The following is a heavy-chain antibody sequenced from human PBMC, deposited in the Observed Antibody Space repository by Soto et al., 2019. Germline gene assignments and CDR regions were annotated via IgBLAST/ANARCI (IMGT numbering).Heavy chain of an antibody. J-gene: IGHJ4*02. V-gene: IGHV3-23*01. CDR2: ISGSGGST. CDR3: ATAFPIYDSSGYYFDY. CDR1: GFTFSSYG. D-gene: IGHD3-22*01. Sequence: LRLSCAASGFTFSSYGMHWVRQAPGKGLEWVSAISGSGGSTYYADSVKGRFTISRDNSKNTLYLQMNSLRAEDTAVYYCATAFPIYDSSGYYFDYWGQGTLVTVSS.